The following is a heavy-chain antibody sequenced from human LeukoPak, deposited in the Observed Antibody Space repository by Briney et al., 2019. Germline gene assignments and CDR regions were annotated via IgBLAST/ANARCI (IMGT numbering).Heavy chain of an antibody. V-gene: IGHV3-48*01. J-gene: IGHJ4*01. CDR3: AKGIYSSGWSYFDY. CDR1: EFSFSTYS. D-gene: IGHD6-19*01. CDR2: ISSSDRTI. Sequence: GGSLRLSCVASEFSFSTYSMNWVRQAPGKGLEWLSYISSSDRTIYYADSVKGRFTISRDNSKNTLYLQMNSLRAEDTAVYYCAKGIYSSGWSYFDYWGHGTLVTVSS.